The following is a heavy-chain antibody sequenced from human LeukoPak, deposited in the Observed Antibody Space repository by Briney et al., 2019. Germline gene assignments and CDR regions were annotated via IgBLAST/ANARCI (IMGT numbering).Heavy chain of an antibody. J-gene: IGHJ4*02. Sequence: SETLSLTCTVSGGSISSSSYYWGWIRQPPGKGLEWIGSIYYSGSTYYNPSLKSRVTISVDTSKNQFSLKLSSVTAADTAVYYCARSSRYYDSSHPFDYWGQGTLVTVSS. CDR1: GGSISSSSYY. CDR2: IYYSGST. D-gene: IGHD3-22*01. V-gene: IGHV4-39*07. CDR3: ARSSRYYDSSHPFDY.